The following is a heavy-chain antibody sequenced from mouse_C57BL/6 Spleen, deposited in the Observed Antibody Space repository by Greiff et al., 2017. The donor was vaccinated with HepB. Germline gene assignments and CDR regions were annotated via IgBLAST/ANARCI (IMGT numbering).Heavy chain of an antibody. J-gene: IGHJ3*01. D-gene: IGHD2-3*01. Sequence: QVQLQQPGAELVKPGASVKLSCKASGYTFTSYWMHWVKQRPGQGLEWIGMIHPNSGSTNYNEKFKSKATLTVDKSSSTAYMQLSSLTSEDSAVYYCARGSYDRGFAYWGQGTLVTVSA. CDR3: ARGSYDRGFAY. CDR1: GYTFTSYW. V-gene: IGHV1-64*01. CDR2: IHPNSGST.